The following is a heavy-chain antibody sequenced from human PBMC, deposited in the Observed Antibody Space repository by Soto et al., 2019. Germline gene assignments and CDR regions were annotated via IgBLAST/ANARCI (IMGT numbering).Heavy chain of an antibody. Sequence: GGSLRLSCAASGFTFSSYAMSWVRQAPGKGLEWVSAISGSGGSTYYADSVKGRFTVSRDNSKNTLYLQMNSLRAEDTAVYYCAKDPAPHYYDSSGYQRRFDYWGQGTLVTVSS. V-gene: IGHV3-23*01. CDR3: AKDPAPHYYDSSGYQRRFDY. D-gene: IGHD3-22*01. CDR1: GFTFSSYA. J-gene: IGHJ4*02. CDR2: ISGSGGST.